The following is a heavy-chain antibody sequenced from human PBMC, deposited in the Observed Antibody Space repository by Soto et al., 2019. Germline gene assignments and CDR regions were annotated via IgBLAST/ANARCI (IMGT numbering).Heavy chain of an antibody. V-gene: IGHV3-23*01. Sequence: EVQLLESGGGLVQPGGSLRLSCVGSGFTFINYAMNWVRQTPGKGLEWVSGISGGGDRTFDADSVKGRVTISRDNSNNTVNLQMNRLRADDTAVYYCARKVLGSTSRPDWWYFDLWGRGTLVTVSS. CDR2: ISGGGDRT. CDR3: ARKVLGSTSRPDWWYFDL. CDR1: GFTFINYA. J-gene: IGHJ2*01. D-gene: IGHD2-2*01.